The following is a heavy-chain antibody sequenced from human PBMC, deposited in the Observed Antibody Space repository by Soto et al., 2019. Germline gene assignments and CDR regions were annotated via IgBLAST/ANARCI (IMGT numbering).Heavy chain of an antibody. CDR1: GYSLTSGFY. V-gene: IGHV4-38-2*01. D-gene: IGHD4-17*01. J-gene: IGHJ5*02. CDR3: TRGAGAPLFRFDT. CDR2: ISYNWKT. Sequence: PSETLSLTCGVSGYSLTSGFYWVWVRQSPGKGLEWIGTISYNWKTFYNPSLASRFSIAVDTSKNHFCLRLPSVTAADTALYYCTRGAGAPLFRFDTWGQGSLLTLSS.